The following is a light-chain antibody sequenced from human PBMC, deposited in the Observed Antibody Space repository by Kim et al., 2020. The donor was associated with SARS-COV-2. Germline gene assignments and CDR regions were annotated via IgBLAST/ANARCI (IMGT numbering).Light chain of an antibody. CDR3: QQYNNYPYT. CDR1: QSINNW. J-gene: IGKJ2*01. Sequence: DIQMTQSPSTLSASVGDRVTITCRASQSINNWLAWYQQKPGKAPKLLIYKASSLESGVPSRFSGSGSGTEFTLTISSLQPDDFATYYYQQYNNYPYTFGQGTKLEI. V-gene: IGKV1-5*03. CDR2: KAS.